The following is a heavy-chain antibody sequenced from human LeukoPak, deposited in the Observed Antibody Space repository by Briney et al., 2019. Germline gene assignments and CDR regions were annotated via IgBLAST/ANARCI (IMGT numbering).Heavy chain of an antibody. CDR1: GGSFSGYY. J-gene: IGHJ4*02. V-gene: IGHV4-34*01. CDR2: INHSGST. CDR3: ARHGNYYDSSGYFYFDY. D-gene: IGHD3-22*01. Sequence: SETLSLTCAVYGGSFSGYYWSWIRQPPGKGLEWIGEINHSGSTNYNPSLKSRVTISVDTSKNQFSLKLSSVTAADTAVYYCARHGNYYDSSGYFYFDYWGQGTLVTVSS.